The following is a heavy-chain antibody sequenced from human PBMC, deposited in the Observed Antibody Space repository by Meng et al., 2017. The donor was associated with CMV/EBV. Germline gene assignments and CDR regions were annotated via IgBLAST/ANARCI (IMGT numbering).Heavy chain of an antibody. CDR3: ARPWGEMTTVTTAQYGMDV. V-gene: IGHV3-64*02. CDR1: GFTFSSYA. J-gene: IGHJ6*02. CDR2: ISSNGGST. Sequence: GESLKISCAASGFTFSSYAMHWVRQAPGKGLEYVSAISSNGGSTYYADSVKGRFTISRDNSKNTLYLQMGSLRAEDMAVYYCARPWGEMTTVTTAQYGMDVWGQGTTVTVSS. D-gene: IGHD4-11*01.